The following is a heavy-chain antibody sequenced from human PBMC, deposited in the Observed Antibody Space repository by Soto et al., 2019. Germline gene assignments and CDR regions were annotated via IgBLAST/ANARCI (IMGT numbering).Heavy chain of an antibody. V-gene: IGHV1-18*01. D-gene: IGHD2-15*01. CDR3: ARDFIVVVVAATHYFDY. CDR1: GYSFTSYG. CDR2: ISAYNGNT. J-gene: IGHJ4*02. Sequence: XSVKVSCNASGYSFTSYGISWVRQAPGQGLEWMGWISAYNGNTNYAQKLQGRVTMTTDTSTSTAYMELRSLRSDDTAVYYCARDFIVVVVAATHYFDYWGQGTLVTVSS.